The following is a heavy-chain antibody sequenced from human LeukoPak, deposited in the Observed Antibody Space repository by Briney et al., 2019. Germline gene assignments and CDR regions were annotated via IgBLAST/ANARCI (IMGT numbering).Heavy chain of an antibody. CDR2: ISNNGDST. CDR1: GFTFSSSG. CDR3: AKEEGSGTYAY. J-gene: IGHJ4*02. V-gene: IGHV3-64*01. Sequence: QTGGSLRLSCAASGFTFSSSGMHWVRQGPGKGLEYVSGISNNGDSTYYANSVKDRFTISRDNSKKLLYIQMGSLRAEDMAVYYCAKEEGSGTYAYWGQGTLVTVSS. D-gene: IGHD1-26*01.